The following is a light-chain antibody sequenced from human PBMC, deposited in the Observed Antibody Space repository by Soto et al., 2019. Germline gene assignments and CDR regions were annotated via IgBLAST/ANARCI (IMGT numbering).Light chain of an antibody. CDR2: DVS. J-gene: IGLJ1*01. V-gene: IGLV2-11*01. CDR3: CSYAGSYTHNGV. Sequence: QSALTQPRSVSGSPGQSVTISCTGTSSDVGGYNYVSWYQQHPGKAPKLMIYDVSKRPSGVPDRFSGSKSGNTASLTISGLQAEDEADYYCCSYAGSYTHNGVFGTGTKVTVL. CDR1: SSDVGGYNY.